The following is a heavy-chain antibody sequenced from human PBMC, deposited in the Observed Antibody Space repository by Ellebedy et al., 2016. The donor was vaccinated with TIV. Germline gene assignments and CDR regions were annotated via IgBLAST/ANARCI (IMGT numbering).Heavy chain of an antibody. D-gene: IGHD6-6*01. CDR2: INPNSGDT. J-gene: IGHJ4*02. CDR1: RHTFTGYY. Sequence: AASVKVSCKASRHTFTGYYMHWVRQAPGQGLEWMGWINPNSGDTVHAQIFQGRVTMTRDTSITTAYMELTRLRSDDTAVYYCARALYSTSSRFDYWGQGTLVTVSS. CDR3: ARALYSTSSRFDY. V-gene: IGHV1-2*02.